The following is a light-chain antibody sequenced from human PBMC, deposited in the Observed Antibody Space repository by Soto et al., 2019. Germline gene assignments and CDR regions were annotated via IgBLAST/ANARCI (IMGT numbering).Light chain of an antibody. CDR2: DAS. Sequence: EIVLTQSPATLSFSPGERATLSCRASQSVGNYLAWYQQKPGQAPRLLIYDASSRATGIPARFSGSGCGTDFTLAISILEHEDFAVYCCHQRSMWPSFSFGTETKVDIE. CDR1: QSVGNY. J-gene: IGKJ3*01. V-gene: IGKV3-11*01. CDR3: HQRSMWPSFS.